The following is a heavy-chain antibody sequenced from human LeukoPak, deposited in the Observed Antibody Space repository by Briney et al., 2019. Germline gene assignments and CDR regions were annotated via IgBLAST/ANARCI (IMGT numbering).Heavy chain of an antibody. V-gene: IGHV3-21*01. J-gene: IGHJ5*02. CDR1: GFTFSSYS. CDR2: ISSGSSYI. Sequence: GGSLRLSCAASGFTFSSYSMNWVRQAPGKGLEWVSSISSGSSYIYYADSVKGRFTISRDNAKNSLYLQMNSLRAEDTAVYYCARGFDGSGSAWFDPWGQGTLVTVSS. CDR3: ARGFDGSGSAWFDP. D-gene: IGHD3-10*01.